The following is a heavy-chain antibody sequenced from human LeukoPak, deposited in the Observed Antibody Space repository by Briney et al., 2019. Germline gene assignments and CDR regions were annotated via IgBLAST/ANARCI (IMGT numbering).Heavy chain of an antibody. Sequence: SGGSLRLSCAASGFTFSNYWMSWVRQVPGKGLEWVANIRQDGSEKYCVDSVKGRFTISRDNAKNSLYLQMNSLRAEDTAVYYCARDLYRGSDTHDYWGQGTLVTVSS. D-gene: IGHD1-26*01. CDR2: IRQDGSEK. CDR3: ARDLYRGSDTHDY. CDR1: GFTFSNYW. J-gene: IGHJ4*02. V-gene: IGHV3-7*01.